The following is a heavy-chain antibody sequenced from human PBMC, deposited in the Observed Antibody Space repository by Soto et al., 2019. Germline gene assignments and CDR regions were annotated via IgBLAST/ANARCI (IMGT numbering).Heavy chain of an antibody. D-gene: IGHD3-10*01. CDR3: AKGPDEIWFGANWFDP. Sequence: GGSLRLSCVASGFTFNYYAMSWVRQAPGKGLEWVSTINGNDGRTYYADSVKGRFTISRDNSRNTLFLQMNTLRLEDTALYYCAKGPDEIWFGANWFDPWGQGALVTVSS. CDR1: GFTFNYYA. CDR2: INGNDGRT. J-gene: IGHJ5*02. V-gene: IGHV3-23*01.